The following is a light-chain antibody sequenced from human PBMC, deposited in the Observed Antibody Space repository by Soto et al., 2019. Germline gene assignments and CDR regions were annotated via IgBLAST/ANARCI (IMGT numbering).Light chain of an antibody. CDR2: GAS. CDR1: QSVNYN. V-gene: IGKV3-15*01. Sequence: EIVMTQSPATLSVSPGERATLSCRASQSVNYNLAWYQQKPGQAPRLLIYGASTRATDIPARFSGSGSGTACTLTTSSLPTEGSAVYCCQQYDNWPPWTFGQGTKVEIK. J-gene: IGKJ1*01. CDR3: QQYDNWPPWT.